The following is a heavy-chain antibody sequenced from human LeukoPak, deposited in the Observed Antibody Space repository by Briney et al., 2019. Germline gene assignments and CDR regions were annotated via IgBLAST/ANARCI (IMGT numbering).Heavy chain of an antibody. J-gene: IGHJ4*02. V-gene: IGHV3-30*03. CDR3: ARSSANYDYIWGSYAKRYFDY. CDR2: ISYDGSNK. D-gene: IGHD3-16*01. Sequence: GGSLRLSCAASGFTFSSYWMSWVRQAPGKGLEWVAVISYDGSNKYYADSVKGRFTISRDNSKNTLYLQMNSLRAEDTAVYYCARSSANYDYIWGSYAKRYFDYWGQGTLVTVSS. CDR1: GFTFSSYW.